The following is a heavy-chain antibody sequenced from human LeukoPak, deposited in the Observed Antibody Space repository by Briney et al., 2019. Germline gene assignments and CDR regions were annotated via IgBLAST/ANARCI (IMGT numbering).Heavy chain of an antibody. J-gene: IGHJ3*02. CDR3: ARDETALGAFDI. CDR1: GFTFSSYG. D-gene: IGHD7-27*01. V-gene: IGHV3-30*03. Sequence: GGSLRLSCAASGFTFSSYGMHWVRQAPGKGLEWVAVISYDGSNKYYADSVKGRFTISRDNSKNTLYLQMNSLRAEDTAVYYCARDETALGAFDIWGQGTMVTVSS. CDR2: ISYDGSNK.